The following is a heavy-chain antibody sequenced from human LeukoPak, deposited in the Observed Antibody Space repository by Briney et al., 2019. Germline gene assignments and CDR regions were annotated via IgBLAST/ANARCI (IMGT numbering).Heavy chain of an antibody. D-gene: IGHD5-12*01. CDR2: ISYDGSNK. J-gene: IGHJ4*02. CDR3: AREGVATAQRGPLGY. V-gene: IGHV3-30*19. Sequence: PGGSLRLSCAASGFTFSSYGMHWVRQAPGKGLEWVAVISYDGSNKYYADSVKGRFTISRDNSKNTLYLQMNSLRVEDTAVYYCAREGVATAQRGPLGYWGQGTLVTVSA. CDR1: GFTFSSYG.